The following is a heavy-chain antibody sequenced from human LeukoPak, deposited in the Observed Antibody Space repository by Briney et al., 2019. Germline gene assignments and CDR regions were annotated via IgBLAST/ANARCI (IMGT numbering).Heavy chain of an antibody. Sequence: PSETLSLTCTVSGGSISSYYWSWIRQPPGKGLEWIGYIYYSGSTNYNPSLKSRVTMSVDTSKNQFSLKLSSVTAADTAVYYCARVGRGYGSGSLAVDYWGQGTLVTVSS. CDR2: IYYSGST. CDR3: ARVGRGYGSGSLAVDY. V-gene: IGHV4-59*12. CDR1: GGSISSYY. D-gene: IGHD3-10*01. J-gene: IGHJ4*02.